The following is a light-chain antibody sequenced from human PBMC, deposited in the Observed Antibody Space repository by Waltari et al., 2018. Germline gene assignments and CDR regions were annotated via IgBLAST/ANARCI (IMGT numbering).Light chain of an antibody. V-gene: IGKV1-NL1*01. CDR2: AAS. J-gene: IGKJ1*01. CDR1: QGISNS. CDR3: QQYYSTPPVT. Sequence: DIQMTQSPSSLSASVGDRVTITCRASQGISNSLAWYQQKPGKAPKLLLYAASRLESGVPSRFSGGGSGTDYTLTISSLQPEDFATYYCQQYYSTPPVTFGQGTKVEIK.